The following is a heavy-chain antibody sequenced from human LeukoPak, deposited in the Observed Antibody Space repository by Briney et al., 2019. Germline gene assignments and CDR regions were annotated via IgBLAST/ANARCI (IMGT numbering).Heavy chain of an antibody. J-gene: IGHJ3*02. Sequence: PGGSLRLSCAASGFTVSSNYMSRVRQAPGKGLEWVSISYSDSNTNYADSVKGRFTISRDTSQNTLSLQMNSLRAEDTAVYYCVRKNRDFNAAFDIWGQGTVVTVSS. V-gene: IGHV3-53*01. CDR3: VRKNRDFNAAFDI. CDR1: GFTVSSNY. CDR2: SYSDSNT. D-gene: IGHD1-14*01.